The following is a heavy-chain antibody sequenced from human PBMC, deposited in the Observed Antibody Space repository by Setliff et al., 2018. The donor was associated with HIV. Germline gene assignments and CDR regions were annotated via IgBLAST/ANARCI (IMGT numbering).Heavy chain of an antibody. D-gene: IGHD3-10*01. V-gene: IGHV1-2*02. CDR1: GYTFTAYY. CDR3: AREELRGTKVFDI. J-gene: IGHJ3*02. CDR2: INSNSGGT. Sequence: ASVKVSCKTSGYTFTAYYLQWVRQAPGQGLECMGWINSNSGGTNYAQKFQGRVTMTRDTSVSSAYMELSRVRSDDTAVYYCAREELRGTKVFDIWGQGTMVTV.